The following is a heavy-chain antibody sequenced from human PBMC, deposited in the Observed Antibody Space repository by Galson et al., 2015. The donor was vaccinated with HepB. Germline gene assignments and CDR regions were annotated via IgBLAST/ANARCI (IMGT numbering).Heavy chain of an antibody. Sequence: SLRLSCAASGFTFTNYWMRWVRQAPGKGLEWVASIKQDGSERYYVDSVKGRFTISRDNAKNSVYLQMNSLRAEDTALYYCARDRWYDWNDGDDYWGQGTLVTVSS. CDR1: GFTFTNYW. V-gene: IGHV3-7*03. CDR2: IKQDGSER. J-gene: IGHJ4*02. D-gene: IGHD1-1*01. CDR3: ARDRWYDWNDGDDY.